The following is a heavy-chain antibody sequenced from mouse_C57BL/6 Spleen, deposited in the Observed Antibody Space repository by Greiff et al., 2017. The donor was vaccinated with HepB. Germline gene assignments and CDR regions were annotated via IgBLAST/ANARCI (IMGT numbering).Heavy chain of an antibody. V-gene: IGHV1-7*01. CDR3: ARREDSSGFQFAY. CDR1: GYTFTSYW. CDR2: INPSSGYT. Sequence: VQLQQSGAELAKPGASVKLSCKASGYTFTSYWMHWVKQRPGQGLEWIGYINPSSGYTKYNQKFKDKATLTADKSSSTAYMQLSSLTYEDSAVDYCARREDSSGFQFAYWGQGTLVTVSA. D-gene: IGHD3-2*02. J-gene: IGHJ3*01.